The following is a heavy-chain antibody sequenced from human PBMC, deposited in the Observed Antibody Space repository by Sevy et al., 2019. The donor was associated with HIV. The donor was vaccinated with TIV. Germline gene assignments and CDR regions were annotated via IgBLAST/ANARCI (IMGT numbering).Heavy chain of an antibody. J-gene: IGHJ4*02. Sequence: GGSLRLSCAASGFTFDDYTMHWVRQAPGKGLEWVSLICWDGGSTYYADSVKGRITISRDNSKNSLYLQMNSLRTEDTASYYCAIQGYYDSSGYYSPFDYWGQGTLVTVSS. CDR1: GFTFDDYT. D-gene: IGHD3-22*01. V-gene: IGHV3-43*01. CDR2: ICWDGGST. CDR3: AIQGYYDSSGYYSPFDY.